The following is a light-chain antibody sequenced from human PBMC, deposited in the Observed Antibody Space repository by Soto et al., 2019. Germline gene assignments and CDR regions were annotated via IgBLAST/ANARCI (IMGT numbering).Light chain of an antibody. V-gene: IGKV1-39*01. CDR3: QQNYSLPVT. CDR1: DNINTF. Sequence: DIQMTQSPSSLSASIGDRVTITCRASDNINTFLNWYHQRPGKAPDLLIYGASSLKTGVPSRFSGSGSGTQFTLTIAGLQAADFATYYCQQNYSLPVTFGQGTRLEI. CDR2: GAS. J-gene: IGKJ5*01.